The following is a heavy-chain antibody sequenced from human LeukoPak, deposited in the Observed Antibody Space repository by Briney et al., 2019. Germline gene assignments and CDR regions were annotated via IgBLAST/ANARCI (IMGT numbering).Heavy chain of an antibody. Sequence: PGGSLRLSCAASGFTFSSYSMNWVRQAPGKGLEWVSVIYSGGSTFYADSVKGRFTISRDNSKNTLYLQMNSLRAEDTALYYCARDSNYDHWGQGTLVTVSS. D-gene: IGHD5-18*01. CDR1: GFTFSSYS. CDR3: ARDSNYDH. V-gene: IGHV3-66*02. CDR2: IYSGGST. J-gene: IGHJ4*02.